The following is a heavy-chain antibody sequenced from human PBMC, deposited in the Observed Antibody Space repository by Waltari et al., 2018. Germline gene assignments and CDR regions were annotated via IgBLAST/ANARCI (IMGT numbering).Heavy chain of an antibody. CDR3: ARQTLGYCTRAACRRLDH. CDR1: GYFINTGFF. D-gene: IGHD2-2*03. J-gene: IGHJ4*02. CDR2: IYQDGTT. Sequence: QVQLQESGPGLVRPSETLSLTCDVSGYFINTGFFWRWYRQPPGKGLEWIGNIYQDGTTYYNPSLKHRLMISLDTSKNHFSLRRNIVDAADTAVYYCARQTLGYCTRAACRRLDHWGQGILVTVSS. V-gene: IGHV4-38-2*01.